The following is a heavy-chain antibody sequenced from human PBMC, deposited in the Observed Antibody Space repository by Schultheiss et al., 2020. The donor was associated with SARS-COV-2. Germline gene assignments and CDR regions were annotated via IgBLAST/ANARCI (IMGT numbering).Heavy chain of an antibody. D-gene: IGHD3-3*01. CDR2: ISHDGTLK. V-gene: IGHV3-30*04. Sequence: GESLKISCAASGFPFSTYTIHWVRQAPGKGLEWVALISHDGTLKYYAESVRGRFTISRDNSKNTLYLQMNSLRAEDTAVYYCARDRGPIDFWSGRHGGMDVWGQGTTVTVSS. J-gene: IGHJ6*02. CDR3: ARDRGPIDFWSGRHGGMDV. CDR1: GFPFSTYT.